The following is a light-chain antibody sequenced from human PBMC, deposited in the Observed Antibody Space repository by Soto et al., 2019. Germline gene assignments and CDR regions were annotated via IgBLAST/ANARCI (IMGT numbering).Light chain of an antibody. CDR1: QSVSGW. V-gene: IGKV1-5*01. Sequence: DIQMNHSPSTLSGTVGDRVTITCRASQSVSGWLAWYQQKPGEAPKLLIYDASSLQSGVPLRFSGSGSETEFTLSISSLQPDDFAPYYCQQYNTYPWTFGQGTKV. CDR3: QQYNTYPWT. CDR2: DAS. J-gene: IGKJ1*01.